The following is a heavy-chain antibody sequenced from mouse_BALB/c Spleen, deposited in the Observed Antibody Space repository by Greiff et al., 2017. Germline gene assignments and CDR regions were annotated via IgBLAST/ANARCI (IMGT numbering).Heavy chain of an antibody. CDR1: GYTFSSYW. Sequence: QVQLQQSGAELMKPGASVKISCKATGYTFSSYWIEWVKQRPGHGLEWIGEILPGSGSTNYNEKFKGKATFTADTSSNTAYMQLSSLTSEDSAVYYCARCPYYYGSSHWYFDVWGAGTTVTVSS. CDR2: ILPGSGST. CDR3: ARCPYYYGSSHWYFDV. J-gene: IGHJ1*01. D-gene: IGHD1-1*01. V-gene: IGHV1-9*01.